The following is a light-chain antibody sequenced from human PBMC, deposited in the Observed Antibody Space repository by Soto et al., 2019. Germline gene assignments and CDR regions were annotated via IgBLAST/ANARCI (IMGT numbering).Light chain of an antibody. CDR1: QDIGVF. J-gene: IGKJ2*01. V-gene: IGKV1-39*01. CDR2: AAS. CDR3: QQTYNTPRT. Sequence: DIQMTQSPSSLSASVGDRVTITCRASQDIGVFLNWCQQKPGKAPKCLIYAASNLESRVPSRFSGSGSGTDFNFTISSLQPDDLATYYCQQTYNTPRTFGQGTKVDI.